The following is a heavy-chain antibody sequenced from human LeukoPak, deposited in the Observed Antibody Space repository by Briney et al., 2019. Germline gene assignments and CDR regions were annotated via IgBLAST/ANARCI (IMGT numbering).Heavy chain of an antibody. Sequence: PSETLSLTCTVSGDSISSYYWSWIRQPPGKGLEWIGYIYTSGGTNYIPSLKGRVTISIDTSKNQFSLKLSSVTAADSAVYYCARLTRLSTSPDRYYLNYWGQGTLVTVSS. CDR3: ARLTRLSTSPDRYYLNY. V-gene: IGHV4-4*09. CDR1: GDSISSYY. D-gene: IGHD6-6*01. CDR2: IYTSGGT. J-gene: IGHJ4*02.